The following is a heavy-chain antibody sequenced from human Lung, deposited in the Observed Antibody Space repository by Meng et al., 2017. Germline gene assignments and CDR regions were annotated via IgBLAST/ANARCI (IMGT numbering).Heavy chain of an antibody. D-gene: IGHD6-19*01. V-gene: IGHV4-4*02. CDR2: IYQSGST. Sequence: VRGPVELTGTCSLNWALVGDSLSSSTWWSWGRQRTGKGLEGIGEIYQSGSTNYNPSLKSRVTISVDKSKNQFPLKLSSVTAADTAVYYCARRGLWLDPQNFDYWGQGTLVTVSS. CDR3: ARRGLWLDPQNFDY. CDR1: GDSLSSSTW. J-gene: IGHJ4*02.